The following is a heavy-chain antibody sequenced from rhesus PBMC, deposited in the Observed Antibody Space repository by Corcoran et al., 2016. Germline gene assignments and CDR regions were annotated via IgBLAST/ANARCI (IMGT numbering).Heavy chain of an antibody. CDR3: AKRVGPFDC. CDR2: ISGSSGST. D-gene: IGHD3-3*01. Sequence: QVQLQESGPGLVKPSETLALTCAVSGGSFSGYYWGWISQPPGKGLEWIGYISGSSGSTDYNPSLKSRVTISTDASKNQFSLKLKSVTAADTAVYFCAKRVGPFDCWGQGVLVTVSS. V-gene: IGHV4-165*01. CDR1: GGSFSGYY. J-gene: IGHJ4*01.